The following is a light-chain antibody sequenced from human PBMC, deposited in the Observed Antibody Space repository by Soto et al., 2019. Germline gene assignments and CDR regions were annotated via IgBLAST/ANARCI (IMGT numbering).Light chain of an antibody. J-gene: IGKJ1*01. V-gene: IGKV1-5*03. CDR1: QSINSW. CDR3: QQYDTDSGP. CDR2: KAS. Sequence: DIQMTQSPSTLSASIGDRVTITCRTSQSINSWLAWYQQKPGKAPKLLIYKASSLESGVPSRFSGSGSGTEFTLTISTLQPDDFATYYCQQYDTDSGPFGQGPKVDIK.